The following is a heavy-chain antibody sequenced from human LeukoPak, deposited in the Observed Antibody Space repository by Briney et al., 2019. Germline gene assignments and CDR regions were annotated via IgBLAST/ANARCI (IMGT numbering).Heavy chain of an antibody. J-gene: IGHJ6*03. D-gene: IGHD5-18*01. CDR2: INPNSGGT. CDR3: ARVWIHDAYYYMDV. Sequence: ASGKVTCKASGYTFTAYYMHWVRQAPGQGLEWMGWINPNSGGTNYAQKFQGRVTMTRDPSISTAYMELSRLRSDDTAVYYCARVWIHDAYYYMDVWDKGTAVTISS. V-gene: IGHV1-2*02. CDR1: GYTFTAYY.